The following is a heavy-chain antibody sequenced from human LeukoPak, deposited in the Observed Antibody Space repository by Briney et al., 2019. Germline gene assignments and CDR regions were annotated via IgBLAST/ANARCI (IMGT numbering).Heavy chain of an antibody. J-gene: IGHJ4*02. CDR3: ARDSMSSYGSGSYYTLDF. V-gene: IGHV1-2*02. CDR2: INPNSGGR. D-gene: IGHD3-10*01. Sequence: ASVKVSCKASGYTFTGYYIHWVRQAPGQGLEWMGWINPNSGGRKYAHKFQGRITMTRDTSISTAYMELSSLRSDDTAVYYCARDSMSSYGSGSYYTLDFWGQGTLVTVSS. CDR1: GYTFTGYY.